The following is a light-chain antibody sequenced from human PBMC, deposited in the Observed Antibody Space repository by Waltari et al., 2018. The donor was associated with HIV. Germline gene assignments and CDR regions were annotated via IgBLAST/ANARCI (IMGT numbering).Light chain of an antibody. J-gene: IGKJ2*01. CDR1: QSLVYTDGNTY. Sequence: VMTQSPLSLPVTLRQSASISCRSSQSLVYTDGNTYLNWFQQSPGQSPRRLIYEVSNRDSGVPDRSGSRGSGNDFTLKSSRVEAEDVGDYCCMEGTYWPYIFGQGTKLEI. CDR2: EVS. V-gene: IGKV2-30*01. CDR3: MEGTYWPYI.